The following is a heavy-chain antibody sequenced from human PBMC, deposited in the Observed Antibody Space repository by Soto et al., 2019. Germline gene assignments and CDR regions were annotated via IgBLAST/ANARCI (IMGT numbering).Heavy chain of an antibody. V-gene: IGHV3-21*01. J-gene: IGHJ4*02. Sequence: EVQLVESGGGLVKPGGSLRLSCAASGFTFSSYSMNWVRQAPGKGLEWVSSISSSSSYIYYADSVKGRFTISRDNAKNSLYRQMNSLRAEDTAVYYCARASSLGGDYALFDCWGQRSLVTVSS. CDR2: ISSSSSYI. CDR3: ARASSLGGDYALFDC. CDR1: GFTFSSYS. D-gene: IGHD4-17*01.